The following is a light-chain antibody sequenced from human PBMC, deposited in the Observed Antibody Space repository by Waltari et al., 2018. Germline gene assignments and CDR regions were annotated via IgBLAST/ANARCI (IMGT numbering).Light chain of an antibody. CDR2: TNV. Sequence: QSVLTQPPSESGAPGQTVTISCSGGQTNIGSKTLNWYPQVPGTAPRLIMYTNVQRPSGVPDRVSASKSGTSASLAISGLQPDDEATYYCSTWDDSLNGPLFGGGTKVTVL. CDR3: STWDDSLNGPL. CDR1: QTNIGSKT. V-gene: IGLV1-44*01. J-gene: IGLJ3*02.